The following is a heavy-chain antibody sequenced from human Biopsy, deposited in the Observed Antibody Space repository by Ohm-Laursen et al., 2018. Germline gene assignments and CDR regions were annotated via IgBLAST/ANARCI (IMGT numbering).Heavy chain of an antibody. D-gene: IGHD1-1*01. CDR1: GFTFSDHY. V-gene: IGHV3-23*01. Sequence: GSLRLSCTASGFTFSDHYMEWVRQAPGKGLEWVSAITVSADTTYYADSVRGRFTVFRDNSQNTLYLQMNSLRAEDTAIYYCAKGRVGNSGSLDIWGHGTMVTVSS. CDR2: ITVSADTT. CDR3: AKGRVGNSGSLDI. J-gene: IGHJ3*02.